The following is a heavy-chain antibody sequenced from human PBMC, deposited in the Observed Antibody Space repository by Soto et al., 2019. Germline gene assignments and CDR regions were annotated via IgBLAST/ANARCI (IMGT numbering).Heavy chain of an antibody. CDR1: GGSFTSNNW. J-gene: IGHJ4*02. Sequence: GTLSLTCAVSGGSFTSNNWWTCVRQPPGQGLEWIGEIYRTGSTNYNPSLKSRVTISLDKSENQFSLKVTSLTAADTAVYYCASRDPGTSVDYWGQGTLVTVSS. CDR2: IYRTGST. V-gene: IGHV4-4*02. CDR3: ASRDPGTSVDY. D-gene: IGHD1-7*01.